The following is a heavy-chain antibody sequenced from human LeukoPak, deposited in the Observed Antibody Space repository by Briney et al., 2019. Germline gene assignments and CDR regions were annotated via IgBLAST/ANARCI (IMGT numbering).Heavy chain of an antibody. J-gene: IGHJ4*02. CDR1: DYSISSAYY. Sequence: PSETLSLTCAVSDYSISSAYYWGWIRQPPGKGLEGIGSIYHSGSTDYNPSLKSRVTISVDTSKNQFSLKLRSATAADTAVYYCARDQAYCGGDCYFDFWGQGTLVTVSS. CDR2: IYHSGST. D-gene: IGHD2-21*02. V-gene: IGHV4-38-2*02. CDR3: ARDQAYCGGDCYFDF.